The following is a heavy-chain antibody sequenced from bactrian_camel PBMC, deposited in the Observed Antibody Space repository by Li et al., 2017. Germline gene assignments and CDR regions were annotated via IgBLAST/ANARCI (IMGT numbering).Heavy chain of an antibody. J-gene: IGHJ4*01. CDR2: SHAASVVA. D-gene: IGHD1*01. V-gene: IGHV3S54*01. Sequence: QLAESGGGSVQAGGSLRLSCVASGRTDYTNCMAWFRQAPGKEREVVARSHAASVVADYADSVEGRFTITRDNAKNTVSLQMSGLKSEDTAVYYCVAGTHAGLRSASSCGVATYWGQGTQVTVS. CDR3: VAGTHAGLRSASSCGVATY. CDR1: GRTDYTNC.